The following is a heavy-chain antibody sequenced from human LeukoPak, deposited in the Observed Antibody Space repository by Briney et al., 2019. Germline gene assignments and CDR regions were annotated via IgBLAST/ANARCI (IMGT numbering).Heavy chain of an antibody. Sequence: SGGSLRLSCAASGFTFRSHAMSWVRQAPGKGLEWVSAVSDSGGVTYYADSVKGRFTISRDNSKNTLYLQMNSLRAEDTAVYYGAKETNSGGADYLDYGGQGTLVTVSS. CDR3: AKETNSGGADYLDY. CDR1: GFTFRSHA. V-gene: IGHV3-23*01. J-gene: IGHJ4*02. CDR2: VSDSGGVT. D-gene: IGHD1-1*01.